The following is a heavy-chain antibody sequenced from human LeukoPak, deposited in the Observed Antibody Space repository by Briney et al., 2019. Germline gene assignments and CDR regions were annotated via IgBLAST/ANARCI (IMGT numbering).Heavy chain of an antibody. J-gene: IGHJ6*03. D-gene: IGHD6-13*01. CDR2: IIPIFGTA. CDR1: GGTFSSYA. Sequence: ASVKVSCKASGGTFSSYAISWVRQAPGQGPEWMGGIIPIFGTANYAQKFQGRVTITTDESTSTAYMELSSLRSEDTAVYYCASAYSSSWYYYYYMDVWGKGTTVTVSS. CDR3: ASAYSSSWYYYYYMDV. V-gene: IGHV1-69*05.